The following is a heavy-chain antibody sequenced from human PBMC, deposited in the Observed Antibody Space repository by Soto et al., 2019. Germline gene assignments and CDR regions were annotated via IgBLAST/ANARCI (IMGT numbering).Heavy chain of an antibody. CDR3: AKGWATVAGTGYN. CDR1: GFTFNSYG. J-gene: IGHJ4*02. CDR2: ISYDGTNK. Sequence: PGGSLRLSCAASGFTFNSYGIHWVRQAPGKGLEWVAVISYDGTNKYYADSVKGRFTISRDNSKNTVWMQMNSLRAEDTALYYCAKGWATVAGTGYNWGQGTLVPVSS. D-gene: IGHD6-19*01. V-gene: IGHV3-30*18.